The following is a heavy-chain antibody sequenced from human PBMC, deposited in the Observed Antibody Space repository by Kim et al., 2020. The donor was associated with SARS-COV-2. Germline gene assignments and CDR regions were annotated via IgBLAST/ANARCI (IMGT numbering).Heavy chain of an antibody. Sequence: ASVKVSCKASGYTFTSYGISWVRQAPGQGLEWMGWISAYNGNTNYAQKLQGRVTMTTDTSTSTAYMELRSLRSDDTAVYYCARAGLPNRIYYDYDWGSYRPPDYWGQGTLVTVSS. J-gene: IGHJ4*02. CDR3: ARAGLPNRIYYDYDWGSYRPPDY. CDR2: ISAYNGNT. CDR1: GYTFTSYG. V-gene: IGHV1-18*04. D-gene: IGHD3-16*02.